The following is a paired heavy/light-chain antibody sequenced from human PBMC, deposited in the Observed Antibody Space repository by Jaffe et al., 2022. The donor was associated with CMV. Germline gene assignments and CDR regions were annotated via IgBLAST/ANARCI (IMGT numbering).Light chain of an antibody. Sequence: DIQMTQSPSTLSAFVGDRVTITCRASQSISFWLAWYQQKPGKAPNLLIYKASALESGVPSRFSGSGSGTEFTLTISSLQPDDFATYYCQQYSSNSRTFGQGTKVEIK. CDR2: KAS. V-gene: IGKV1-5*03. CDR3: QQYSSNSRT. J-gene: IGKJ1*01. CDR1: QSISFW.
Heavy chain of an antibody. D-gene: IGHD2-21*02. Sequence: EVQLAESGGGLVQPGGSLRLSCAASGFTFSSYEMNWVRQAPGKGLEWVSYISDSGNTIYYADSVKGRFTISRDNAKNSLYLHMNSLRADDTAVYYCARDSVVTLSAPFQHWGQGTLVTVSS. CDR3: ARDSVVTLSAPFQH. CDR2: ISDSGNTI. V-gene: IGHV3-48*03. CDR1: GFTFSSYE. J-gene: IGHJ1*01.